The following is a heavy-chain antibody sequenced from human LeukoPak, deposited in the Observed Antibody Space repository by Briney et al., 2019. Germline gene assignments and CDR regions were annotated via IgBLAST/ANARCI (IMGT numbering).Heavy chain of an antibody. J-gene: IGHJ4*02. V-gene: IGHV1-2*02. Sequence: ASVKVSCKASGYTFTGYYMHWVRQAPGQGLEWMGWINPNSGGTNYAQKFQGRVTMTRDTSISTAYMELSRLRSDDTAVYYCARAGSGYSGYGYYWGQGTLLTVSS. CDR2: INPNSGGT. CDR3: ARAGSGYSGYGYY. CDR1: GYTFTGYY. D-gene: IGHD5-12*01.